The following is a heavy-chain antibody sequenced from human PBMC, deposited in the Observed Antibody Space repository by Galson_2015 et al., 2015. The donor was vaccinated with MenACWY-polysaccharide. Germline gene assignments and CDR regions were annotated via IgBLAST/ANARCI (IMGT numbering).Heavy chain of an antibody. CDR3: ARALGYSSGWSPFDP. CDR2: TYYRSKWYN. J-gene: IGHJ5*02. D-gene: IGHD6-19*01. Sequence: CAISGDSVSSNSAAWNWIRQSPSRGLEWLGRTYYRSKWYNDYAVSVKSRITINPDTSKNQFSLQLNSVTPEDTAVYYCARALGYSSGWSPFDPWGQGTLVTVSS. V-gene: IGHV6-1*01. CDR1: GDSVSSNSAA.